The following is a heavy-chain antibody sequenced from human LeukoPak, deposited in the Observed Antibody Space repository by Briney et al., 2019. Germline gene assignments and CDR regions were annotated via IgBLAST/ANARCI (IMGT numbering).Heavy chain of an antibody. CDR2: ISSSGGST. J-gene: IGHJ4*02. V-gene: IGHV3-23*01. CDR3: AKDLLRKTLVPAGLGLDD. CDR1: GFTFSNYV. Sequence: PGGSLRLSCAASGFTFSNYVMNWVRQAPGKGLERVSAISSSGGSTYYADSVKGRFTISRDNSKNTLYLQMNSLRADDTAVYYCAKDLLRKTLVPAGLGLDDWGQGTLVTVSS. D-gene: IGHD2-2*01.